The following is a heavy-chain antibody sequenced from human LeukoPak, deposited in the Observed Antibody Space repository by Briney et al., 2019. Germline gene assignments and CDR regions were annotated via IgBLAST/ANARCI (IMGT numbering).Heavy chain of an antibody. CDR2: ISAYNDNT. V-gene: IGHV1-18*01. D-gene: IGHD3-22*01. Sequence: ASVKVSCKASGYTFTSYGISWVRQAPGQGLEWMGWISAYNDNTNYAQKLQGRVTMTTDTSTSTVYMELSSLRSEDTAVYYCARGPYYYDSSGYYPEYYFDYWGQGTLVTVSS. J-gene: IGHJ4*02. CDR3: ARGPYYYDSSGYYPEYYFDY. CDR1: GYTFTSYG.